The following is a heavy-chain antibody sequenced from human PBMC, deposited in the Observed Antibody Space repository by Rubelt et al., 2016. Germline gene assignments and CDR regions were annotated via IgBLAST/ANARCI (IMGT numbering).Heavy chain of an antibody. Sequence: QVQLQESGPGLVKPSETLSLTCTVSGGSISSYYWSWIRQPPGKGLEWIGYIYYSGSTNYNPSLKSRVTIAVDTSKNQFALKLSSVTAADTAVYYCARGSHPFFSTSWGQGTLVTVSS. CDR1: GGSISSYY. D-gene: IGHD1-26*01. V-gene: IGHV4-59*08. CDR3: ARGSHPFFSTS. CDR2: IYYSGST. J-gene: IGHJ4*02.